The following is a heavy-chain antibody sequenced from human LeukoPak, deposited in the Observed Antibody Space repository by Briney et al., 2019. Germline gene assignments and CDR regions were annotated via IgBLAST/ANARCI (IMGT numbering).Heavy chain of an antibody. J-gene: IGHJ4*02. CDR3: ARASQWLAFDY. CDR1: GFTVGSIH. D-gene: IGHD6-19*01. CDR2: IYNGDNT. Sequence: GGSLRLSCAVSGFTVGSIHMAWVRQAPGKGLEWVSVIYNGDNTYYADSVRGRFTISRDNSKNTLYLQMNSLRAEDTAVYYCARASQWLAFDYWGQGTLVTVSS. V-gene: IGHV3-66*01.